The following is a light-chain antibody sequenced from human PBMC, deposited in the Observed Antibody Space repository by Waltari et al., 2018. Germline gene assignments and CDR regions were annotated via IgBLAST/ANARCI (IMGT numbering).Light chain of an antibody. V-gene: IGLV1-51*02. Sequence: HSVLTQPPSVSAAPGQKVTISCSGSTSNIGHNYVSWYQQLPGAAPKVFIYETEKRPSGIPDRFSGSKSGTSASLGITGLQTGDEAAYYCGTWDNNLSALVFGGGTKLTVL. CDR3: GTWDNNLSALV. J-gene: IGLJ2*01. CDR1: TSNIGHNY. CDR2: ETE.